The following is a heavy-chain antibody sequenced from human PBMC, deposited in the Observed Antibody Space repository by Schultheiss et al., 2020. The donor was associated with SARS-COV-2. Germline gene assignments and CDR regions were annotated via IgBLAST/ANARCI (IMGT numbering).Heavy chain of an antibody. Sequence: GGSLRLSCAASGFTFGDYAMSWVRQAPGKGLEWVSYISSSSSYIYYADSVKGRFTISRDNSKNTLYLQMNSLKTEDTAVYYCARDGGSYWGQGTLVTVSS. D-gene: IGHD3-3*01. CDR3: ARDGGSY. CDR2: ISSSSSYI. CDR1: GFTFGDYA. V-gene: IGHV3-21*05. J-gene: IGHJ4*02.